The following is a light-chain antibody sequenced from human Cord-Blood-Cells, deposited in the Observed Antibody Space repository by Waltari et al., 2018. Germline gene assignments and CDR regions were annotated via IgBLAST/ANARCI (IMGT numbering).Light chain of an antibody. CDR2: DVS. J-gene: IGLJ3*02. Sequence: QSALTPPRSVSGSPGQSVTLSCPGTSSDVGGYNYVSWYQQHPGKAPKLMIYDVSKRPSGVPDRFSGSKSGNTASLTISGLQAEDEADYYCCSYAGSYTWVFGGGTKLTVL. V-gene: IGLV2-11*01. CDR3: CSYAGSYTWV. CDR1: SSDVGGYNY.